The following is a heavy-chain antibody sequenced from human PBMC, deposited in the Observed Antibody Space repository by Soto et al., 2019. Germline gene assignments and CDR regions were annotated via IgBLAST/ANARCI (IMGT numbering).Heavy chain of an antibody. CDR2: ISGSGGST. V-gene: IGHV3-23*01. J-gene: IGHJ4*02. CDR3: AKDRITMVRGVLGFDY. CDR1: GFSVSSNY. D-gene: IGHD3-10*01. Sequence: GGSLRLSCAASGFSVSSNYMSWVRQAPGKGLEWVSVISGSGGSTYYADSVKGRFTISRDNSKNTLYLQMNSLRAEDTAVYYCAKDRITMVRGVLGFDYWGQGTLVTV.